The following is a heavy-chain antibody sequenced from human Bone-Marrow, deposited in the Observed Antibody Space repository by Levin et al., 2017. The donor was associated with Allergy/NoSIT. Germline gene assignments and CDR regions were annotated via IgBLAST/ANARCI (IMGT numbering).Heavy chain of an antibody. V-gene: IGHV3-23*01. Sequence: QAGGSLRLSCAASGFTFSTYAMSWVRQAPGRGLEWVSRISDSGNIPYYRDSVKGRFTISRDKSKNTLYLQMNSLRAEDTAVYYCAKDLYTADYYDNSGYYSNWGQGTLVTVSS. J-gene: IGHJ4*02. CDR2: ISDSGNIP. D-gene: IGHD3-22*01. CDR1: GFTFSTYA. CDR3: AKDLYTADYYDNSGYYSN.